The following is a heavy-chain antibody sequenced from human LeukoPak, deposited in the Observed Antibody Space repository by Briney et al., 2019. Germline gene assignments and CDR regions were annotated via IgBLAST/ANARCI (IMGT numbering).Heavy chain of an antibody. V-gene: IGHV4-59*01. CDR1: GGSISYYY. J-gene: IGHJ4*02. CDR3: ARGVVVGARGQYYLDF. Sequence: PSETLSLTCTGSGGSISYYYWSWIRQPPGKGLEWIGYKHNSGSTNYNPSLKSRVTISVDTSKNQFSLNLRSATAADTAVYYCARGVVVGARGQYYLDFWGQGILVTVAS. CDR2: KHNSGST. D-gene: IGHD2-15*01.